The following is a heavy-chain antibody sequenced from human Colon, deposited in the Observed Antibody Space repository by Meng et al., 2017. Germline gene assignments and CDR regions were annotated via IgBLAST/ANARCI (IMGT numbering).Heavy chain of an antibody. CDR1: GFTFSSYA. CDR2: ISYDGSNK. CDR3: ARDRYEMNGFDY. Sequence: GESLKISCAASGFTFSSYAMHWVRQAPGKGLEWVAVISYDGSNKYYADSVKGRFTISRDNSKNTLYLQMNSLRAEDTAVYYCARDRYEMNGFDYWGQGTQVTVSS. J-gene: IGHJ4*01. V-gene: IGHV3-30*04. D-gene: IGHD5-12*01.